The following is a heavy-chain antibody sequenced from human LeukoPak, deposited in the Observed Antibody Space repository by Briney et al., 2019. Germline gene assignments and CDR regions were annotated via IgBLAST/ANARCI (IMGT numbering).Heavy chain of an antibody. CDR3: ARGRPNEGYCSGGSCYGLDY. J-gene: IGHJ4*02. CDR1: GGSFSGYY. V-gene: IGHV4-34*01. D-gene: IGHD2-15*01. CDR2: INHSGST. Sequence: SETLSLTCAVYGGSFSGYYWSWIRQPPGKGLEWIGEINHSGSTNYNPSLKSRVTISVDTSKNQFSLKLSSVTAADTALYCCARGRPNEGYCSGGSCYGLDYWGQGTLVTVSS.